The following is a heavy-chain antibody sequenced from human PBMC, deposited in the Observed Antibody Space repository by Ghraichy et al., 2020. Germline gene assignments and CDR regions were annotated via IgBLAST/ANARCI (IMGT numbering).Heavy chain of an antibody. CDR2: INADGTIR. V-gene: IGHV3-74*01. CDR3: ARDINMEFYDY. J-gene: IGHJ4*02. CDR1: GFIFSGYV. Sequence: GSLRLSCAASGFIFSGYVMHWVRQTPGKGLVWVSRINADGTIRSYADSVKGRFTVSRDNAKNTLYLQMNSLRAEDTAVYYCARDINMEFYDYWGQGTLVTVSS. D-gene: IGHD3-10*01.